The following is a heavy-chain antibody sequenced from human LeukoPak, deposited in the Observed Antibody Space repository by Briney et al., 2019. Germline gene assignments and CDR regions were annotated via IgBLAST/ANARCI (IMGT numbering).Heavy chain of an antibody. CDR3: ARDRGSGTNWYFDL. V-gene: IGHV1-2*02. CDR1: GYTFTGYY. D-gene: IGHD2-2*01. Sequence: ASVKVSCKASGYTFTGYYMHWVRQAPGQGLEWMGWINPNSGGTNYAQKFQGRVTMTRDTSISTAYMELSRLRSDDTAVYYCARDRGSGTNWYFDLWGRGTLVTVSS. CDR2: INPNSGGT. J-gene: IGHJ2*01.